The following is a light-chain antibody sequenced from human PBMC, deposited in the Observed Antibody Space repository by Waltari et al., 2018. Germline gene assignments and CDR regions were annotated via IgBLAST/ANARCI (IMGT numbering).Light chain of an antibody. CDR2: GNN. Sequence: QSMLTQPPSVSGAPGQRVTISCTGSSSNIGAGYDVHWYQQLPRTAPKLLIYGNNNRPSGVPDRFFGSKSGTSASLAITGLQAEDEADYYCQSYDSSLSGWVFGGGTKLTVL. J-gene: IGLJ3*02. CDR3: QSYDSSLSGWV. V-gene: IGLV1-40*01. CDR1: SSNIGAGYD.